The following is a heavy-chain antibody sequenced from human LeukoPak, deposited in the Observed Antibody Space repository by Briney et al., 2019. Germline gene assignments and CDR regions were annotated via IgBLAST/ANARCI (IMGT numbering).Heavy chain of an antibody. Sequence: PSETLSLTCTVSGASINSSSYYWGWIRQPPGKGLEWIGNIYYTGSTYYNPSLKSRVTISVDRSKNQFSLKLSSVTAADTAVYYCASYSGWSGFDYWGQGTLVTVSS. CDR3: ASYSGWSGFDY. J-gene: IGHJ4*02. V-gene: IGHV4-39*07. CDR2: IYYTGST. CDR1: GASINSSSYY. D-gene: IGHD5-12*01.